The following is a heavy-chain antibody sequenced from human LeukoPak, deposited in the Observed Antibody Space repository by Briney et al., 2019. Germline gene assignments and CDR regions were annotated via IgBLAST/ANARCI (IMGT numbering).Heavy chain of an antibody. V-gene: IGHV1-69*13. CDR3: ASVLYYDFCSGYYTLDY. CDR1: GGTFSSYA. J-gene: IGHJ4*02. D-gene: IGHD3-3*01. Sequence: ASVKVSCKASGGTFSSYAISWVRQAPGQGLEWMGGIIPIFGTANYAQKFQGRVTITADESTSTAYMELSSLRSEDTAVYYCASVLYYDFCSGYYTLDYWGQGTLVTVSS. CDR2: IIPIFGTA.